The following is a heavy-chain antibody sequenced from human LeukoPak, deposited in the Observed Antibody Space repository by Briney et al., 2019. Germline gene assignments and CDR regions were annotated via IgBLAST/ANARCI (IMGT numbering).Heavy chain of an antibody. Sequence: GGSLRLSCAASGLTVSSNCMSWVRQAPGKGLEWVSFIYSGGNTYYADSVKGRFTISRDNSRNTLYLQMNSLRADDMAVYYCVGELGTSSWFDLWGQGTLVIVSS. D-gene: IGHD3-10*01. CDR3: VGELGTSSWFDL. CDR1: GLTVSSNC. V-gene: IGHV3-53*05. CDR2: IYSGGNT. J-gene: IGHJ5*02.